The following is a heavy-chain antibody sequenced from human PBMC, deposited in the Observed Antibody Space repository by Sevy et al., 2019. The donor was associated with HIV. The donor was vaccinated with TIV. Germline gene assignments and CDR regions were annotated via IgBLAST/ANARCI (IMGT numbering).Heavy chain of an antibody. J-gene: IGHJ4*02. CDR1: GFSFSDYD. D-gene: IGHD2-21*02. CDR2: ISHDERYK. V-gene: IGHV3-30*01. CDR3: ARLVFCGGDCYYLDS. Sequence: GGSLRLSCAASGFSFSDYDMHWVHQAPGKGLDWVAVISHDERYKNYAESVKVRFTISRDNFKNTLFLQMDSLRPEDTAVYFCARLVFCGGDCYYLDSWGQGALVTVSS.